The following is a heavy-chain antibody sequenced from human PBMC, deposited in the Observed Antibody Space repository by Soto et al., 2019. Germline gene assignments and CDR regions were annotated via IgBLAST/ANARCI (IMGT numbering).Heavy chain of an antibody. D-gene: IGHD1-26*01. Sequence: NPSETLSLTCAVYGGSFSGYYWSWIRQPPGKGLEWIGEINHSGSTNYNPSLKSRVTISVDTSKNQFSLKLSSVTAADTAVYYCAREKGAYSGSYYGWLRYFDYWGQGTLVTVSS. J-gene: IGHJ4*02. CDR2: INHSGST. V-gene: IGHV4-34*01. CDR3: AREKGAYSGSYYGWLRYFDY. CDR1: GGSFSGYY.